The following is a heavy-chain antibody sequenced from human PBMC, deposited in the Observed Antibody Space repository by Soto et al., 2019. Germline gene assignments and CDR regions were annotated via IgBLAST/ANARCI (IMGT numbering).Heavy chain of an antibody. V-gene: IGHV3-30*18. Sequence: QVQLEESGGNVVQPGRSLRLSCAASGFSFSDYGMHWVRQAPGKGLESVALLSYDGDKEYYADSVKGRFTIYRDKSKNTVFLPMNSLRPEDTAVYYCGKDLMGEQGLGVMNYWGQGTLVTVSS. CDR3: GKDLMGEQGLGVMNY. CDR2: LSYDGDKE. CDR1: GFSFSDYG. J-gene: IGHJ4*02. D-gene: IGHD6-19*01.